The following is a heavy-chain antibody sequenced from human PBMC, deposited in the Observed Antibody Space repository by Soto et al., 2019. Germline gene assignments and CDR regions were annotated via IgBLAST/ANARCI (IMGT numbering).Heavy chain of an antibody. V-gene: IGHV4-4*02. J-gene: IGHJ5*02. CDR3: ARLGSMNWFDP. Sequence: PSETLSLTCAVSSGSISIGDWWSWIRQPPGKGLEWIGEIYHSGSTNYNPSLKSRVAISVDNSKNQFSLKLSSVTAADTAVYYCARLGSMNWFDPWGQGTLVTVSS. CDR1: SGSISIGDW. D-gene: IGHD1-26*01. CDR2: IYHSGST.